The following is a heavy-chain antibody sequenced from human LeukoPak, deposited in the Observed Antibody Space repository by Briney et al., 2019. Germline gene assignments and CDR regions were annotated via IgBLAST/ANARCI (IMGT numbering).Heavy chain of an antibody. CDR3: ASRNDFWSGYPDY. J-gene: IGHJ4*02. V-gene: IGHV3-21*01. D-gene: IGHD3-3*01. Sequence: PGGSLRLSCAASGFTFSTYTMNWVRQAPGKGLEWVSSISSSSSYIYYADSVKGRFTISRDNAKNSLYLQMNSLRAEDTAVYYCASRNDFWSGYPDYWGQGTLVTVSS. CDR2: ISSSSSYI. CDR1: GFTFSTYT.